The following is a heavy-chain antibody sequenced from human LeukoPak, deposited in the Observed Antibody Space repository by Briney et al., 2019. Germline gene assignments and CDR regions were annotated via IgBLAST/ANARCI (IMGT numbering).Heavy chain of an antibody. CDR3: ASRKEFSTSSVFY. CDR1: GFTFTNYV. J-gene: IGHJ4*02. CDR2: ISVSGADT. V-gene: IGHV3-23*01. D-gene: IGHD6-6*01. Sequence: TGGSLRLSCAASGFTFTNYVMTWVRQAPGKGLEWVSGISVSGADTYYADSVKGRFTISRDNSKNTVSLRMNSLRAEDSAVYYCASRKEFSTSSVFYWGPGTLVTVSS.